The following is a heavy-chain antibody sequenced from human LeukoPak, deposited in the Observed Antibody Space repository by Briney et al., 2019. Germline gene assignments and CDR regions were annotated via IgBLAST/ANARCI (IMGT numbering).Heavy chain of an antibody. CDR2: ISPSGGST. CDR3: ARALISSVLYYYYYMDV. V-gene: IGHV1-46*01. D-gene: IGHD4/OR15-4a*01. J-gene: IGHJ6*03. Sequence: ASVKVSCKAFGYTFTSNYMHWVRQAPGQGPEWMGVISPSGGSTTYAQKFQGRVTMTRNTSISTAYMELSSLRSEDTAVYYCARALISSVLYYYYYMDVWGKGTTVTISS. CDR1: GYTFTSNY.